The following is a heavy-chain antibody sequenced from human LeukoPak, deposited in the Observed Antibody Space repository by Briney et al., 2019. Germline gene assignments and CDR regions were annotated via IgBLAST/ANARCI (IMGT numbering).Heavy chain of an antibody. V-gene: IGHV3-23*01. Sequence: GGSLRLSCVASGFIFRDYAMSWVRQTPAGGLEWVSSLRGDGETFYTDSVKGRFTLSRDHSRNTVYLQLSNLRVEDTAVYYCAKASWVSSADAVLWGQGTLVTVS. CDR2: LRGDGET. CDR3: AKASWVSSADAVL. D-gene: IGHD3-16*01. J-gene: IGHJ4*02. CDR1: GFIFRDYA.